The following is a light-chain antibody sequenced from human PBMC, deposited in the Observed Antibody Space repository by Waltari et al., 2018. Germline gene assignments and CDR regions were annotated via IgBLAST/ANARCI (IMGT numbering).Light chain of an antibody. Sequence: EIVLTQSPATLSLSPGERATLSCRASQGVSSYLAWYQQKPGQAPRLLIYDASNRATGIPARFSGIGSGTDFTLTISSLEPEDFAVYYCQQRSNWPSGTFGPGTKVDIK. V-gene: IGKV3-11*01. CDR3: QQRSNWPSGT. J-gene: IGKJ3*01. CDR1: QGVSSY. CDR2: DAS.